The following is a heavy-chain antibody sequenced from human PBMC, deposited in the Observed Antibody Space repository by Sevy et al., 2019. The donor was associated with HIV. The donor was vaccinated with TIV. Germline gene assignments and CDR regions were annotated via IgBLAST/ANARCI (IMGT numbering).Heavy chain of an antibody. CDR1: GGSISSSSYY. D-gene: IGHD6-19*01. CDR3: ASDSSGWYGFLQH. J-gene: IGHJ1*01. CDR2: IYYSGST. Sequence: SETLSLTCTVSGGSISSSSYYWGWIRQPPGKGLEWIGTIYYSGSTYYNPSLKSRVTMSVDTSKNQFSLKLSSVTAADTAVYYCASDSSGWYGFLQHWGQRTLVTVSS. V-gene: IGHV4-39*01.